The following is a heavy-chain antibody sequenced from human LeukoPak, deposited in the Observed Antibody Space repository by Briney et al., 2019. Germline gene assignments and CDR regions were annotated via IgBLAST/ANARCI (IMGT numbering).Heavy chain of an antibody. CDR1: GGSISSYY. CDR2: IYYSGST. CDR3: ARGSSSWPFDY. J-gene: IGHJ4*02. D-gene: IGHD6-6*01. V-gene: IGHV4-59*06. Sequence: PSETLSLTCTVSGGSISSYYWSWIRQPPGKGLEWIGYIYYSGSTYYNPSLKSRVTISVDTSKNQFSLKLSSVTAADTAVYYCARGSSSWPFDYWGQGTLVTVSS.